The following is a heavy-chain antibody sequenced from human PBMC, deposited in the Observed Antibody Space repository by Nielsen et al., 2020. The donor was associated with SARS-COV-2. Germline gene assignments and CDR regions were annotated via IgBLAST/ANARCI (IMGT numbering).Heavy chain of an antibody. CDR1: GYTFTNYG. D-gene: IGHD2-2*01. Sequence: ASVKVSRKASGYTFTNYGISWVRQAPGQGLEWLGWISGHNGDTYYAQKFQDRLTLTADSSTSTAFLELTSLTSDDTAVYYCARYSTGWFSGLYWFDPWGQGTLVTVST. V-gene: IGHV1-18*04. CDR3: ARYSTGWFSGLYWFDP. J-gene: IGHJ5*02. CDR2: ISGHNGDT.